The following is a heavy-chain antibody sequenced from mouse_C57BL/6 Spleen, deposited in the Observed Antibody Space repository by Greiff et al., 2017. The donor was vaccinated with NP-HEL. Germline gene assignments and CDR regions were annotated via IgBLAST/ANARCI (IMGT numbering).Heavy chain of an antibody. CDR2: IYPGDGDT. Sequence: QVQLKQSGPELVKPGASVKISCKASGYAFSSSWMNWVKQRPGKGLEWIGRIYPGDGDTNYNGKFKGKATLTADKSSSTAYMQLSSLTSEDSAVYFCAREDYDPFDYWGQGTTLTVSS. CDR1: GYAFSSSW. CDR3: AREDYDPFDY. D-gene: IGHD2-4*01. J-gene: IGHJ2*01. V-gene: IGHV1-82*01.